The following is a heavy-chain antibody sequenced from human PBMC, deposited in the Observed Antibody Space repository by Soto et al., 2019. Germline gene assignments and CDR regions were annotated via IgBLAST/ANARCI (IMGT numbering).Heavy chain of an antibody. J-gene: IGHJ6*02. D-gene: IGHD2-2*01. CDR3: ARSAAYCSSTSCYDWAYYYYYGMDV. CDR1: GGTFSSYT. V-gene: IGHV1-69*02. CDR2: IIPILGIA. Sequence: ASVKVCCKASGGTFSSYTISWVRQAPGQGLEWMGRIIPILGIANYAQKFQGRVTITADKSTSTAYMELSSLRSEDTAVYYCARSAAYCSSTSCYDWAYYYYYGMDVWGQGTTVTVSS.